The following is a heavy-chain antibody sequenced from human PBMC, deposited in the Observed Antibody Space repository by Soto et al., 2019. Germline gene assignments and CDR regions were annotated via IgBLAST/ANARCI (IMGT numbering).Heavy chain of an antibody. CDR3: ARGTQQQLALLHYYYYYMDV. J-gene: IGHJ6*03. CDR2: ISSSSSTI. Sequence: EVQLVESGGGLVQPGGSLRLSCAASGFTFSSYSMNWVRQAPGKGLEWVSYISSSSSTIYYADSVKGRFTISRDNAKNSLYLQMNSLRAEDTAVYYCARGTQQQLALLHYYYYYMDVWGKGTPVTVSS. V-gene: IGHV3-48*01. D-gene: IGHD6-13*01. CDR1: GFTFSSYS.